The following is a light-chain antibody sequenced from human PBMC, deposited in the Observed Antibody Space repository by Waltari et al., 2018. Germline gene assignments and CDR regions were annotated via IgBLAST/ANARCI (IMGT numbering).Light chain of an antibody. Sequence: DIFLTQSPGTLSLSPGEGATLSCRASQSISRFLAWYQQKPGQAPRLLIYDASTRAIGIPDRFSGSGSVTDFSLTISRLEPEDFAVYYCQKYGTLPATFGQGTKVEIK. V-gene: IGKV3-20*01. CDR2: DAS. CDR3: QKYGTLPAT. CDR1: QSISRF. J-gene: IGKJ1*01.